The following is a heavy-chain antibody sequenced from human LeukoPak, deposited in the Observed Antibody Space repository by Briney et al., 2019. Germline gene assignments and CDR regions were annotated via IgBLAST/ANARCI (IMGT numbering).Heavy chain of an antibody. D-gene: IGHD3-3*01. J-gene: IGHJ4*02. V-gene: IGHV3-21*01. Sequence: PGGALRLSCAASGFTFSSYSMTWVRQARGKGLEWVSSMSSGSRYIYYADSVRGRFTISGDNAKNSLYLLMNSLRAEDTAVYYCARDRPTGASRLFVVQWGQGTLVTVSS. CDR3: ARDRPTGASRLFVVQ. CDR1: GFTFSSYS. CDR2: MSSGSRYI.